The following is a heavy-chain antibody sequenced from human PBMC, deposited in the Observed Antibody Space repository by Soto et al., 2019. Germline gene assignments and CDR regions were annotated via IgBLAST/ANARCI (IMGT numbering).Heavy chain of an antibody. Sequence: QITLKESGPTLVKPTQTLTLTCTVSGFSLTTSGVGVGWIRQPPGKAPEWLALICWDGIERYSPSLRSRLTITMDTSKNQVVLTMTTMDPVDTATYYCAHSPCSGGTCYLFDHWGQGTPVIVSS. CDR3: AHSPCSGGTCYLFDH. CDR1: GFSLTTSGVG. CDR2: ICWDGIE. D-gene: IGHD2-15*01. V-gene: IGHV2-5*02. J-gene: IGHJ4*02.